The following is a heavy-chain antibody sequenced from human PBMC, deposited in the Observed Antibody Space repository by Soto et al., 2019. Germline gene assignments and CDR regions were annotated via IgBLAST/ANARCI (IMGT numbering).Heavy chain of an antibody. CDR2: ISYSGST. D-gene: IGHD3-16*02. J-gene: IGHJ4*02. V-gene: IGHV4-31*11. CDR3: ARYRFSDTWSKFDY. CDR1: GASISSDAYY. Sequence: PSETLSLTCAVFGASISSDAYYWSWIRQHPGKGLEWIGYISYSGSTYYNPSLKSRVTISVDTSKNQFSLKLTSVTAADTAVYYCARYRFSDTWSKFDYWGQGTLVTVSS.